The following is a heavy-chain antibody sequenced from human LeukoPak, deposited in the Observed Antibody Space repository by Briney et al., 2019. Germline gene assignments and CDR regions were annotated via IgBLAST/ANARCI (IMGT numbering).Heavy chain of an antibody. V-gene: IGHV3-11*04. D-gene: IGHD3-10*02. CDR1: GFTFSDYY. CDR3: AELGITMIGGV. CDR2: ISSSDSPI. J-gene: IGHJ6*04. Sequence: GGSLRLSCAASGFTFSDYYMTWIRQAPGKGLEWVSYISSSDSPIYYADSVKGRFTISRDNAKNSLYLQMNSLRAEDTAVYYCAELGITMIGGVWGKGTTVTISS.